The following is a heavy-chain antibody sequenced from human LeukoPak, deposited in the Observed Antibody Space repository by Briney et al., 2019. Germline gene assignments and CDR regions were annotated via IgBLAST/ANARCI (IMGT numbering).Heavy chain of an antibody. V-gene: IGHV4-59*01. Sequence: SETLSLTCTVPGGSISGYYWSWIRQPPGKGLEWIGYIYYSGSTNYNPSLKSRVTISIDTSKNQFSLKLSSVTAADTAVYYCARHLGPGWHAMDVWGQGTTVTVSS. D-gene: IGHD2-15*01. CDR3: ARHLGPGWHAMDV. CDR1: GGSISGYY. CDR2: IYYSGST. J-gene: IGHJ6*02.